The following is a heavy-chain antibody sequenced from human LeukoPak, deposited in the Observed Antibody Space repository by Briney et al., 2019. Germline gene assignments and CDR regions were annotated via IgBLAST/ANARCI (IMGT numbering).Heavy chain of an antibody. J-gene: IGHJ5*02. Sequence: GGSLRLSCAASGFTFSTYWMHWVRQAPGKGLVWVSRIKNDGTITSYADFVKGRFTISRDNAKNTLYLQMNSLRVDDTAVYYCAKLDWFDPWGREPWSPSPQ. CDR1: GFTFSTYW. CDR2: IKNDGTIT. CDR3: AKLDWFDP. V-gene: IGHV3-74*01.